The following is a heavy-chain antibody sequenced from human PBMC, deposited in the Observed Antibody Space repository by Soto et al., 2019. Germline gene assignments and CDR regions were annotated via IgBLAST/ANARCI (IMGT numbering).Heavy chain of an antibody. J-gene: IGHJ3*02. CDR2: IIPIFGTA. CDR1: GGTFSSYA. Sequence: SVKVSCKASGGTFSSYAISGVRQAPGQGLEWMGGIIPIFGTANYAQKFQGRVTITADESTSTAYMELSSLRSEDTAVYYCARAPFGSGSYYTAFDIWGQGTMVTVSS. D-gene: IGHD3-10*01. V-gene: IGHV1-69*13. CDR3: ARAPFGSGSYYTAFDI.